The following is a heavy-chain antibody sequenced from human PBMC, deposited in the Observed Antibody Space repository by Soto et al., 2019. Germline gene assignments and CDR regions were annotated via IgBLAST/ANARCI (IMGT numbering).Heavy chain of an antibody. J-gene: IGHJ6*02. V-gene: IGHV3-53*01. CDR1: GFTVSSNY. D-gene: IGHD6-13*01. Sequence: PGGSLRLSCAASGFTVSSNYMSWVRQAPGKGLEWVSVIYSGGSTYYADSVKGRFTISRDNSKNTLYLQMNSLRAEDTAVYYCAVRGGSSWHYGMDVWGQGTTVTVSS. CDR2: IYSGGST. CDR3: AVRGGSSWHYGMDV.